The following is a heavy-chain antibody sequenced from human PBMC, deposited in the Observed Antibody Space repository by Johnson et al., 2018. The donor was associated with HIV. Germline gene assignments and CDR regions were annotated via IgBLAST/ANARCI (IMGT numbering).Heavy chain of an antibody. Sequence: VQLVESGGGLVKPGGSLRLSCAASGFTFSDYYMSWIRQAPGKGLEWVSVIYSGGRTYYADSVKGRFTISRDNSKNTLSLQMNSLRVEDTAVYYCAREARIVVVEPSDAFDIWGQGTMVTVSS. CDR2: IYSGGRT. CDR1: GFTFSDYY. J-gene: IGHJ3*02. CDR3: AREARIVVVEPSDAFDI. V-gene: IGHV3-66*01. D-gene: IGHD3-22*01.